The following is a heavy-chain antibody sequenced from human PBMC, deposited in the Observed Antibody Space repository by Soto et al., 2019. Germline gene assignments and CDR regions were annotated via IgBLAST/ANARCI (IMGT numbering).Heavy chain of an antibody. CDR1: GYTFTNYG. D-gene: IGHD3-10*01. CDR3: ARATDQYYYGSGLFDP. Sequence: ASVKVSCKASGYTFTNYGISWVRQAPGQGLEWMGWISAYNGNTNYAQKLQGRVTITADKSTSTAYMELSSLRSEDTAVYYCARATDQYYYGSGLFDPWGQGTLVTVSS. V-gene: IGHV1-18*01. J-gene: IGHJ5*02. CDR2: ISAYNGNT.